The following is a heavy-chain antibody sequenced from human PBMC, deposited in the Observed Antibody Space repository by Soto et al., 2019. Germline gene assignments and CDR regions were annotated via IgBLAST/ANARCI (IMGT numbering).Heavy chain of an antibody. Sequence: SSETLSLTCTVSGGSISGYYWSWIRQPPGKRLEWIGYIYYSGTTSYNPSLNSRVTMSVDTSKNQFSLKVNSVTAADTAVYYCARESYYGSGATVVAYWGQGTLVT. CDR1: GGSISGYY. CDR3: ARESYYGSGATVVAY. D-gene: IGHD3-10*01. J-gene: IGHJ4*02. CDR2: IYYSGTT. V-gene: IGHV4-59*01.